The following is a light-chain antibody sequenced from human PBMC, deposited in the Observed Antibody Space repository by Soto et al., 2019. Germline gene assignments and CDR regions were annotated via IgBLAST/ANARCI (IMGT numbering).Light chain of an antibody. CDR1: SSKIGDNY. CDR3: AAWDDSLSGYV. Sequence: QSVLTQPPSASGTPGQKVTISCSGSSSKIGDNYVYWHQQLPGTAPKLLIYRNNQRPSGVPDRFSGSKSGTSASLAISGLRSEDEADYYCAAWDDSLSGYVFGPGTKVTVL. J-gene: IGLJ1*01. CDR2: RNN. V-gene: IGLV1-47*01.